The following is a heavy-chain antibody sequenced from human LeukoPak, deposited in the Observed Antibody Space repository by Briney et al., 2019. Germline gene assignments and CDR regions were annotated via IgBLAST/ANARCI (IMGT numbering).Heavy chain of an antibody. CDR2: INPNSGGT. CDR1: GYTFTGYY. V-gene: IGHV1-2*02. CDR3: ARVRKVVAAADY. D-gene: IGHD2-15*01. Sequence: ASVKVSCKASGYTFTGYYIHWVRQAPGQGLEWMGWINPNSGGTNYAQKFQGRVTMTRDTSISTAYMELSRLRSDDTAVYYCARVRKVVAAADYWGQGTLVTVSS. J-gene: IGHJ4*02.